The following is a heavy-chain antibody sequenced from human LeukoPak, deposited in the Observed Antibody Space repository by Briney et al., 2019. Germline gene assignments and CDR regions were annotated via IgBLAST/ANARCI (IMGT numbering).Heavy chain of an antibody. CDR3: ARDCSSSWHYYYYYMDV. D-gene: IGHD6-13*01. Sequence: PGGSLRLSCAASGFTFSSYSMNWVRQAPGKGLEWVSSISSSSSYIYYADSVKGRFTISRDNAKNSLCLQMNSLRAEDTAVYYCARDCSSSWHYYYYYMDVWGKGTTVTVSS. J-gene: IGHJ6*03. CDR2: ISSSSSYI. V-gene: IGHV3-21*01. CDR1: GFTFSSYS.